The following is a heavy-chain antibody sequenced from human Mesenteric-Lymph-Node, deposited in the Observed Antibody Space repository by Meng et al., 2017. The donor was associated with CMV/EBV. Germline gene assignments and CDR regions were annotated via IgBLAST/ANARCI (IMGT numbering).Heavy chain of an antibody. J-gene: IGHJ5*02. D-gene: IGHD2-2*01. V-gene: IGHV3-21*01. CDR3: ARDVGGYCSSTSCYVQGNWFDP. Sequence: GGSLRLSCEVSGLIFWSYSMNWGRQAPGKGLEWVSFISSCTKYVYQADSVKGRFTISRDNAKSSLSLQMNSLRADDTAVYYCARDVGGYCSSTSCYVQGNWFDPWGQGTLVTVSS. CDR2: ISSCTKYV. CDR1: GLIFWSYS.